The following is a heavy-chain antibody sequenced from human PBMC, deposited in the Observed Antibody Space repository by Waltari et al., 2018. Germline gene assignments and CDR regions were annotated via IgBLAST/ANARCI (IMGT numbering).Heavy chain of an antibody. Sequence: QLQLQDSGPGLVKPSGTLSPTSPGSGDPRNNWWGWVGRPPGKGLGGIGQVLRDGRTNYNPSFAGRVTMSIDTSNYQFSLRVASVTAADTAVYYCARDRGRGLYLDSWGPGILVTVSP. CDR1: GDPRNNW. V-gene: IGHV4-4*02. J-gene: IGHJ4*02. CDR3: ARDRGRGLYLDS. D-gene: IGHD2-15*01. CDR2: VLRDGRT.